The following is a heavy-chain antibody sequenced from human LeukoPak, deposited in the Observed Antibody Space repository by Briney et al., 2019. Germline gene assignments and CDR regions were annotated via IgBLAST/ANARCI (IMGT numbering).Heavy chain of an antibody. D-gene: IGHD5-18*01. V-gene: IGHV4-34*01. CDR1: GGSFSGYY. Sequence: SETLSLTCAVYGGSFSGYYWSWIRQPPGKGLEWIGEINHSGSTNYNPSLKSRVTISVDTSKNQFSLKLSSVTAADTAVYYCAREGAMVTLHLTYWGQGTLVTVSS. CDR3: AREGAMVTLHLTY. J-gene: IGHJ4*02. CDR2: INHSGST.